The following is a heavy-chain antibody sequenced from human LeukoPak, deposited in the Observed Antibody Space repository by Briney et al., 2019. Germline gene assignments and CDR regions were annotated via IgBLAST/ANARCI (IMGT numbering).Heavy chain of an antibody. J-gene: IGHJ4*02. D-gene: IGHD1-26*01. V-gene: IGHV1-46*01. CDR3: ARPPDSGRYAYYFDY. Sequence: ASVKVSCKASGGTFSSYAISWVRQAPGQGLEWMGIINPSGGSTSYAQKFQGRVTMARDTSTSTVYMELSSLRSEDTAVYYCARPPDSGRYAYYFDYWGQGTLVTVSS. CDR1: GGTFSSYA. CDR2: INPSGGST.